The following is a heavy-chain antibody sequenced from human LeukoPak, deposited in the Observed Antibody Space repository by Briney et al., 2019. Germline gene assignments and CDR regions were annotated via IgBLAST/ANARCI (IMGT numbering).Heavy chain of an antibody. CDR2: VHHAGDT. J-gene: IGHJ2*01. V-gene: IGHV4-34*01. D-gene: IGHD4-23*01. CDR1: GGSFTTSY. CDR3: ARVTGGGNVAYWYFDL. Sequence: SETLSLTCGVDGGSFTTSYWSWIRQSPGKGLEWIGEVHHAGDTNYNPSFKSRVTISLDIYKAQFSLTLKSVTAADTAVYYCARVTGGGNVAYWYFDLWGHGTLVTVSS.